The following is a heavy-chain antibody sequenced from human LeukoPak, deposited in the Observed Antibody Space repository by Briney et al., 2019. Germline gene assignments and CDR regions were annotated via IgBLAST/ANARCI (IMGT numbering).Heavy chain of an antibody. CDR3: AKIEGSSWNLRDYYYYMDV. J-gene: IGHJ6*03. V-gene: IGHV3-7*01. CDR1: GLTFRSYW. Sequence: GGPLRLSCVVSGLTFRSYWMTWVRQAPGKGPEWVANIKYEGSEKYYVDSVKGRFTISRDNAKNSLFLEMNSLRADDTAVYYCAKIEGSSWNLRDYYYYMDVWGKGTTVTVSS. D-gene: IGHD1-1*01. CDR2: IKYEGSEK.